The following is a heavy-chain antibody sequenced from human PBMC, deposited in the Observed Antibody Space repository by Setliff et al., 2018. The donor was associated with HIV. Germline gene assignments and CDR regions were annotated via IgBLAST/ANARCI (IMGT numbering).Heavy chain of an antibody. Sequence: SETLSLTCTVSGGSISSSSYYWGWIRQPPGKGLEWIGSIYYSGITNYNPSLRSRVTISIDTPKNQFSLKLRSVTAADTAVYYCARDLVAAGFRQEYYYYMDVWGKGTTVTVSS. J-gene: IGHJ6*03. CDR2: IYYSGIT. V-gene: IGHV4-39*07. D-gene: IGHD6-13*01. CDR3: ARDLVAAGFRQEYYYYMDV. CDR1: GGSISSSSYY.